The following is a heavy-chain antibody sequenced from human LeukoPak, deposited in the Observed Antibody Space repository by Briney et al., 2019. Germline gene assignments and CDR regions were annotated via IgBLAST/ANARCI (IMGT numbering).Heavy chain of an antibody. J-gene: IGHJ4*02. CDR2: ISAYNGNT. D-gene: IGHD3-22*01. V-gene: IGHV1-18*01. CDR1: GYIFTSYG. Sequence: ASVKVSCKASGYIFTSYGISWVRQAPGQGIEWMGWISAYNGNTNYAQNLQGRVTMTTHTSTSTAFMELRSLRSDDTAVYYCARAISSVYYSVFDYWGQGTLVTVSS. CDR3: ARAISSVYYSVFDY.